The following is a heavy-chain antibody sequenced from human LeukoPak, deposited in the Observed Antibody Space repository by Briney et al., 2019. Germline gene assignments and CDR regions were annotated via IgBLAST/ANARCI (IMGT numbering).Heavy chain of an antibody. CDR1: GFTFSRHW. CDR2: ISSDGTNT. D-gene: IGHD2-8*01. Sequence: PGGSLRLSCAASGFTFSRHWIHWVRQAPGKGLVWVSHISSDGTNTLYADSVKGRFTVSRDNVKNTLYLQMHSLRAEDTAVYYCAREEGKNGDFDYWGQGTLVTVSS. J-gene: IGHJ4*02. CDR3: AREEGKNGDFDY. V-gene: IGHV3-74*01.